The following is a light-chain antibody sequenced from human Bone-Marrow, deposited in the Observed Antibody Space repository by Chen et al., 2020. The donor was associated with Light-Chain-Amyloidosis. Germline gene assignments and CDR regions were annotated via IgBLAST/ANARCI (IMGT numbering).Light chain of an antibody. Sequence: QSALTQPASVSGSPGQSITISCTGNSSDVGGDNHVSWYPQPPDNAPKLMIDEVTNRPSWVPDRFSGSKSDNTASLTISGLQAEDEADYFCSSYTVTNTLVFGSGTRVTVL. CDR1: SSDVGGDNH. CDR2: EVT. V-gene: IGLV2-14*01. J-gene: IGLJ1*01. CDR3: SSYTVTNTLV.